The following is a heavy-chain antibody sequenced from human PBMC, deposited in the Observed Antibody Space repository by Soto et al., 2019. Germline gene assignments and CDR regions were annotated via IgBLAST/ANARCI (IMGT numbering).Heavy chain of an antibody. CDR1: GGSINSSSYF. Sequence: SETLSLTCIVSGGSINSSSYFWCWVRQPPGKGLEWIGSIYYSGSTYYNPSLRSRVTISVDTSKNQFSLKLSSVTAADTAVYYCTTERYSSGWYSEGQPADYWGQGTLVTVSS. D-gene: IGHD6-19*01. J-gene: IGHJ4*02. CDR3: TTERYSSGWYSEGQPADY. CDR2: IYYSGST. V-gene: IGHV4-39*02.